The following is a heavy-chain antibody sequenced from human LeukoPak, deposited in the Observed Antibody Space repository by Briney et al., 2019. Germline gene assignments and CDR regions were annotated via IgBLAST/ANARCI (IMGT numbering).Heavy chain of an antibody. V-gene: IGHV3-74*01. J-gene: IGHJ4*02. CDR1: GFTFSNYW. Sequence: TGGSLGLSCAASGFTFSNYWMFWVRQAPGKGLVWVSRVNTDGSGTAYPDSVKGRFTISRDNAKNTLFLQMNSLRVEDTALYYCAKEGVDYYDSSGYYGYDYWGQGTLVTVSS. CDR3: AKEGVDYYDSSGYYGYDY. CDR2: VNTDGSGT. D-gene: IGHD3-22*01.